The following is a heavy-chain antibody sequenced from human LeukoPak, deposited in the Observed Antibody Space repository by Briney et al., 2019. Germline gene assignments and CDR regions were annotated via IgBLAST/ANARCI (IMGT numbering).Heavy chain of an antibody. CDR1: GFTFSSYA. CDR3: SRGQHRVTYSDDGFDI. Sequence: GGSLRLSCAASGFTFSSYAMHWVRQAPGKGLEWGAVISYAGNNKYYADSVKGRFTISRDNSKNTLFLQMNSLRPEDTAVYYCSRGQHRVTYSDDGFDIWGQGTMVTVSS. D-gene: IGHD4-11*01. CDR2: ISYAGNNK. V-gene: IGHV3-30*04. J-gene: IGHJ3*02.